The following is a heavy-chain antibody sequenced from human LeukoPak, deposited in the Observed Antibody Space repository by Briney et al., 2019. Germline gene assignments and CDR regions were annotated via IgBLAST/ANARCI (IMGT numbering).Heavy chain of an antibody. V-gene: IGHV1-2*06. CDR2: INPNSGGT. Sequence: ASVKVSCKASGYTFTGYYMHWMRQAPGQGLEWMGRINPNSGGTNYAQKFQGRVTMTRDTSISTAYMELSRLRSDDTAVYYCARAVYPHSHFDYWGQGTLVTVSS. D-gene: IGHD6-6*01. CDR1: GYTFTGYY. J-gene: IGHJ4*02. CDR3: ARAVYPHSHFDY.